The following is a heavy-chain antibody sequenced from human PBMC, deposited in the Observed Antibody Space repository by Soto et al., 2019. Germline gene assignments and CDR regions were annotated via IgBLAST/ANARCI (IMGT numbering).Heavy chain of an antibody. J-gene: IGHJ6*03. CDR2: IYYSGST. CDR3: AREVRGAGDYVPYYYYYYMDV. CDR1: GGSISSYY. V-gene: IGHV4-59*01. Sequence: SETLSLTCTVSGGSISSYYWSWIRQPPGKGLEWIGYIYYSGSTNYNPSLKSRFTISVDTSKNQFSLKLSSVTAADTAVYYCAREVRGAGDYVPYYYYYYMDVWGKGTTVTVSS. D-gene: IGHD4-17*01.